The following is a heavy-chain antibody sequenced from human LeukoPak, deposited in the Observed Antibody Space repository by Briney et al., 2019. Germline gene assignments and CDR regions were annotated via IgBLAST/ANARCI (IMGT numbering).Heavy chain of an antibody. V-gene: IGHV4-59*08. CDR1: GGSISSYY. Sequence: SETLSLTCTVSGGSISSYYWSWIRQPPGKGLEWIGYIYYSGSTNYNPSLKSRVTISVDTSKNQFSLKLSSVTAADTAVYYCARHAPAAAGADFDYWGQGTLVTVSS. J-gene: IGHJ4*02. CDR3: ARHAPAAAGADFDY. CDR2: IYYSGST. D-gene: IGHD6-13*01.